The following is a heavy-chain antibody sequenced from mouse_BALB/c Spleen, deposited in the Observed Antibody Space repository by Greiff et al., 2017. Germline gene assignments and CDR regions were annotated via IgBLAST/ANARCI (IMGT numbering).Heavy chain of an antibody. V-gene: IGHV5-17*02. CDR2: ISSGSSTI. CDR1: GFTFSSFG. CDR3: ARGITPMDY. D-gene: IGHD2-4*01. Sequence: EVHLVESGGGLVQPGGSRKLSCAASGFTFSSFGMHWVRQAPEKGLEWVAYISSGSSTIYYADTVKGRFTISRDNPKNTLFLQMTSLRSEDTAMYYCARGITPMDYWGQGTSVTVSS. J-gene: IGHJ4*01.